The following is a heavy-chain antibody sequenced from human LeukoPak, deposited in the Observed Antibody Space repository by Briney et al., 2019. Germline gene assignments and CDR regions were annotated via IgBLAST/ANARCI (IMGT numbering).Heavy chain of an antibody. CDR2: ISSSSYI. V-gene: IGHV3-21*01. J-gene: IGHJ6*03. CDR3: AREVGKGSRDMDV. Sequence: TGGSLRLSCAASGFTFSSYSMNWVRQAPGKGLEWVSSISSSSYIYYADSVKGRFTISRDNAKNSLYLQMNSLRAEDTAVYYCAREVGKGSRDMDVWGKGTTVTVPS. CDR1: GFTFSSYS. D-gene: IGHD4-23*01.